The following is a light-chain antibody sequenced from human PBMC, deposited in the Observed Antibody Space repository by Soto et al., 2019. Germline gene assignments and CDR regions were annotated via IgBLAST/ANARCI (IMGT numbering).Light chain of an antibody. V-gene: IGKV3-20*01. CDR2: GAS. CDR3: QQYGSSSWT. Sequence: EIVLTQSPGTLSLSPGERATLSCRASQSVSSSYLAWYQQKPGQAPRLLIYGASSRATGIPDRFSVSGSVTDFTLTISRLEPEDVAVYYCQQYGSSSWTFGQGTKVEIK. CDR1: QSVSSSY. J-gene: IGKJ1*01.